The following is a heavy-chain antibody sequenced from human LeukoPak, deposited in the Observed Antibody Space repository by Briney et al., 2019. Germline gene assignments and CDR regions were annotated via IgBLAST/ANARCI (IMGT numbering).Heavy chain of an antibody. CDR3: ARVRDGYNDAYDF. CDR1: GGTFSSYA. J-gene: IGHJ3*01. V-gene: IGHV1-69*05. CDR2: IIPIFGTA. Sequence: SVKVSCKASGGTFSSYAISWVRQAPGQGLEWMGGIIPIFGTANNAQKFQGRVTMTSDTSTSTVYMELSSLKSEDTAVYYCARVRDGYNDAYDFWGQRTMVTVTS. D-gene: IGHD5-24*01.